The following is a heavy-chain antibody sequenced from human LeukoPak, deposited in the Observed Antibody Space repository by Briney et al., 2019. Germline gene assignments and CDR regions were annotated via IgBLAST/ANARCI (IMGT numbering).Heavy chain of an antibody. CDR3: ARPSLDYVYYYYGMDV. Sequence: EASVKVSCKASGYTFTGYYMHWVRQAPGQGLEWMGRINPNSGGTNYAQKFQGRVTMTRDTSISTAYMELSRLRSDDTAVYYCARPSLDYVYYYYGMDVWGQGTTVTVSS. J-gene: IGHJ6*02. D-gene: IGHD4-17*01. CDR2: INPNSGGT. CDR1: GYTFTGYY. V-gene: IGHV1-2*06.